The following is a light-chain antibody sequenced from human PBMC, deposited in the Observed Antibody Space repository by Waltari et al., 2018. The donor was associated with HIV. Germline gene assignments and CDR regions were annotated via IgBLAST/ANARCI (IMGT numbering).Light chain of an antibody. CDR1: SSDVGGYNS. CDR2: EVS. J-gene: IGLJ2*01. V-gene: IGLV2-8*01. CDR3: SSYAGSNNVV. Sequence: QSPLTQPPSASGSPGQPVTIPCTGTSSDVGGYNSFSWYQQHPGKAPKLMIYEVSKRPSGVPDRFAGSKSGNTASLTVSGLQAEDEADYYCSSYAGSNNVVFGGGTKLTVL.